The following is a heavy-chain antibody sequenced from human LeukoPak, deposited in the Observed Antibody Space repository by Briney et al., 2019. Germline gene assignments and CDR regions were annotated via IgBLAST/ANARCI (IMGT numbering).Heavy chain of an antibody. Sequence: ASVKVSCKAFGYTFTGYYMHWVRQAPGQGLEWMGWINPNSGGTNYAQKFQGRVTMTRDTSISTAYMELSRLRSDDTAVYYCARWEWLPLPGFDPWGQGTLVTVSS. CDR2: INPNSGGT. CDR3: ARWEWLPLPGFDP. V-gene: IGHV1-2*02. D-gene: IGHD3-3*01. J-gene: IGHJ5*02. CDR1: GYTFTGYY.